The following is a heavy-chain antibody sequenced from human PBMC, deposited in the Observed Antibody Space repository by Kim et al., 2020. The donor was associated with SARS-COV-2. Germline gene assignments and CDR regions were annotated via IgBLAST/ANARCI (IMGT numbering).Heavy chain of an antibody. D-gene: IGHD6-13*01. CDR1: GDRVSSNSAV. CDR2: TYYRSKWSN. V-gene: IGHV6-1*01. CDR3: ARERVAAAGRVFDY. Sequence: SQTLSLTCAISGDRVSSNSAVWNWIRQSPSRGLEWLGRTYYRSKWSNDYAVSVKSRITINPDTSKNQFSLQLNSVTPEDTAVYYCARERVAAAGRVFDYGAREPWSPSPQ. J-gene: IGHJ4*02.